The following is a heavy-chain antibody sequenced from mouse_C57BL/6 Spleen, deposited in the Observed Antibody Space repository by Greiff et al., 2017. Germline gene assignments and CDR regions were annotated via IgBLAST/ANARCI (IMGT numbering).Heavy chain of an antibody. CDR1: GFTFSDYY. Sequence: EVMLVESEGGLVQPGSSMKLSCTASGFTFSDYYMAWVRQVPEKGLEWVANINYDGSSTYYLDSLKSRFIISRDNAKNILYMQMSSLKSEDTATYYCARNWDVDYFDYWGQGTTLTVSS. V-gene: IGHV5-16*01. D-gene: IGHD4-1*01. J-gene: IGHJ2*01. CDR3: ARNWDVDYFDY. CDR2: INYDGSST.